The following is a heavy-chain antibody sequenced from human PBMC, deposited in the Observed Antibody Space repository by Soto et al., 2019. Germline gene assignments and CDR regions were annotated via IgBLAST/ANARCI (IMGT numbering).Heavy chain of an antibody. CDR2: VNPSGGHT. CDR3: ARGGHVVVVTAALDY. J-gene: IGHJ4*02. CDR1: GDTFTDYY. Sequence: QVQLVQSGAEVKKPGASVKVSCKASGDTFTDYYIHWVRQAPGQVLEWMGTVNPSGGHTTYAQHFLGRKTMTRDTSTSTLSMELTSLTSEDTAVYYCARGGHVVVVTAALDYWVQGTLVTVSS. V-gene: IGHV1-46*01. D-gene: IGHD2-21*02.